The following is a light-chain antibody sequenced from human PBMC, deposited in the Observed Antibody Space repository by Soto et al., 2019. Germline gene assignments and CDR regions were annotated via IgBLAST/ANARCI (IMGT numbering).Light chain of an antibody. Sequence: EIVMTQSPATLSVSPGERATLSCRASQSVSGNLAWYQQKPGQAPRLLIYGASTRATGIPARFSGSGSGTSFPPTISSLHSEDFPVYYCHHYHNSPPFTFGPPTNVHIK. CDR2: GAS. J-gene: IGKJ3*01. CDR1: QSVSGN. CDR3: HHYHNSPPFT. V-gene: IGKV3-15*01.